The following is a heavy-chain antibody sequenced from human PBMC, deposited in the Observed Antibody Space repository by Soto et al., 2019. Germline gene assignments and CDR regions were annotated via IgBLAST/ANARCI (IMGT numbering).Heavy chain of an antibody. Sequence: ASVKVSCKTSGYTFNTCGINWVRQAPGQGLELMGWISAYDGKTTYAEKFQGRVTMTTDTSTSTAYMELRSLRSDDTAIYYCARDPHEFWTSYWFDPWGQGTPVTVS. CDR1: GYTFNTCG. D-gene: IGHD3-3*01. J-gene: IGHJ5*02. V-gene: IGHV1-18*01. CDR2: ISAYDGKT. CDR3: ARDPHEFWTSYWFDP.